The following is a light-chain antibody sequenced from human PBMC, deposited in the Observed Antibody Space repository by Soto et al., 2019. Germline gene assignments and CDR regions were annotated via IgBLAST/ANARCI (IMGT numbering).Light chain of an antibody. CDR2: EVS. V-gene: IGLV2-14*01. Sequence: QSALTQPPSASGSPGQSVTISCTGTSSDVGGYNYVSWYQQRPDKAPKLIIYEVSDRPSGVSNRFSGSKSGDTASLTISGLQAEDEADYYCSSYTSSSTLVFGGGTQLTVL. CDR1: SSDVGGYNY. J-gene: IGLJ2*01. CDR3: SSYTSSSTLV.